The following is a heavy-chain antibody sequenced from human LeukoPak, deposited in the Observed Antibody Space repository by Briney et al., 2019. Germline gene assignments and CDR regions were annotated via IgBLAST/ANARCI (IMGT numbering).Heavy chain of an antibody. J-gene: IGHJ4*02. V-gene: IGHV4-39*07. CDR2: IYYSGIT. CDR1: GGSTSSSNFY. D-gene: IGHD3-10*01. CDR3: ARDARVQKWFGELLKTTTYYFDY. Sequence: SETPSLTCTVSGGSTSSSNFYWGWILQPPGKGLEGIVRIYYSGITYYNPSLKSRFRISVDTAKNQFSLKLSSVTAADTAVYYCARDARVQKWFGELLKTTTYYFDYWGQGTLVTVSS.